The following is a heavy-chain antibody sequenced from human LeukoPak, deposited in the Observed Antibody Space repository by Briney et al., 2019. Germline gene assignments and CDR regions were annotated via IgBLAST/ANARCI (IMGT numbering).Heavy chain of an antibody. Sequence: SVKAFCKASRGTLRSYAISWVRQAPAQGLEWMGRIIPIFGTANYAQKFQGRVTITTDESTSTAYMELSSLRSEDTAVYYCARNPYDILTGHGYYFDYWGQGTLVTVSS. D-gene: IGHD3-9*01. V-gene: IGHV1-69*05. CDR2: IIPIFGTA. CDR3: ARNPYDILTGHGYYFDY. J-gene: IGHJ4*02. CDR1: RGTLRSYA.